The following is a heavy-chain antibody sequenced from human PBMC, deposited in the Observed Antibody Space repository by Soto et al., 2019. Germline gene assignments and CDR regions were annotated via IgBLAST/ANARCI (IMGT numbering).Heavy chain of an antibody. Sequence: DSVKVSCNASGYTFTSYYMHWVRQAPGQGLEWMGIINPSGGSTSYAQKFQGRVTITRDTSASTAYMELSSLRSEDTAVYYCARDLGGWPDYWGQGTLVTVSS. CDR2: INPSGGST. CDR3: ARDLGGWPDY. V-gene: IGHV1-46*01. J-gene: IGHJ4*02. CDR1: GYTFTSYY. D-gene: IGHD2-15*01.